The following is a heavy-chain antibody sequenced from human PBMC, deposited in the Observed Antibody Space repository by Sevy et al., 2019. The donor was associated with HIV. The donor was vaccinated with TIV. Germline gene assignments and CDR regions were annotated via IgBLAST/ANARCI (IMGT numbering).Heavy chain of an antibody. CDR1: GFTFSDYY. CDR2: ISSSGSTI. CDR3: ARGRGYYDSSGYYPDYYYYYGMDV. Sequence: GGSLRLSCAASGFTFSDYYMSWIRQAPGKGLEWVSYISSSGSTIYYADSVKGRFTIARENAKNSLYLQMNSLRDEDTAVYYCARGRGYYDSSGYYPDYYYYYGMDVWGQRTTVTVSS. V-gene: IGHV3-11*01. J-gene: IGHJ6*02. D-gene: IGHD3-22*01.